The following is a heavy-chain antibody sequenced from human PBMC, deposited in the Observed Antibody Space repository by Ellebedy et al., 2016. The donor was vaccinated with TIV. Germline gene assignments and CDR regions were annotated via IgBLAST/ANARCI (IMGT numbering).Heavy chain of an antibody. Sequence: GESLKISCAASVFTVSNNYMSWVRQAPEKGLEWVSVIYRADTTYYADSVRGRFTISRDNSKNTVSLQMNSLRTADTAVYYCARVGFYYGSQIPIPNSWGQGTLVTVSS. CDR2: IYRADTT. V-gene: IGHV3-53*01. J-gene: IGHJ4*02. CDR3: ARVGFYYGSQIPIPNS. D-gene: IGHD3-10*01. CDR1: VFTVSNNY.